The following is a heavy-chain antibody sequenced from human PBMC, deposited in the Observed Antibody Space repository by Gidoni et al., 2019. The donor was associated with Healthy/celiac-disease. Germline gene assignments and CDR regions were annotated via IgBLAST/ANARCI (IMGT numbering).Heavy chain of an antibody. CDR3: ASSLNVGSSWYTSFDI. CDR2: IYYSGST. D-gene: IGHD6-13*01. V-gene: IGHV4-59*08. Sequence: QVQLQESGPGLVKPSETLSLPCTVSGGSIRSYHWSWIRQPPGKGLEWIGYIYYSGSTNYNPSLKSRVTISVDTSKNQFSLKLSSVTAADTAVYYCASSLNVGSSWYTSFDIWGQGTMVTVSS. J-gene: IGHJ3*02. CDR1: GGSIRSYH.